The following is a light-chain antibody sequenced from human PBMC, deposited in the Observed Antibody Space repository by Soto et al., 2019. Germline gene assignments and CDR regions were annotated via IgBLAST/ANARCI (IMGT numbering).Light chain of an antibody. J-gene: IGKJ2*01. CDR2: YAS. Sequence: EMVMTQSPATLSVSPGERATLSCRASQNLSRNLAWYQQQPGQAPRLLIFYASTRATGIPARFSGSGSGTDFILTISSLQSEDFAVYYCQQYDKWPHTFGQGTKLEIK. V-gene: IGKV3-15*01. CDR1: QNLSRN. CDR3: QQYDKWPHT.